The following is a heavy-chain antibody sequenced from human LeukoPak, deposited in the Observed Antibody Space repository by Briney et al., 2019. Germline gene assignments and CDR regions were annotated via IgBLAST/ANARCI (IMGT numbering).Heavy chain of an antibody. CDR1: GGSISSSSYY. CDR2: TYYSGST. CDR3: AGGDSSSWDYNWFDP. J-gene: IGHJ5*02. V-gene: IGHV4-39*01. D-gene: IGHD6-13*01. Sequence: PSETLSLTCTVSGGSISSSSYYWGWIRQPPGKGLEWIGSTYYSGSTYYNPSLKSRVTISVDTSKNQFSLKLSSVTAADTAVYYCAGGDSSSWDYNWFDPWGQGTLVTVSS.